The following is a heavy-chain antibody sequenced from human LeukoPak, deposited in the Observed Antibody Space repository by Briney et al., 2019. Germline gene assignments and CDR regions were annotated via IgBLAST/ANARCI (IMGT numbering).Heavy chain of an antibody. Sequence: ASLKVSCTASGYTFTSYDINWVRQATAQGLEWMGWMNPNSGNTGYAQKFQGRVTMTRNTSISTAYMELSSLRSDDTAVYYCARENSSGWSFDYWGQGTLVTVSS. D-gene: IGHD6-19*01. CDR3: ARENSSGWSFDY. V-gene: IGHV1-8*01. CDR2: MNPNSGNT. CDR1: GYTFTSYD. J-gene: IGHJ4*02.